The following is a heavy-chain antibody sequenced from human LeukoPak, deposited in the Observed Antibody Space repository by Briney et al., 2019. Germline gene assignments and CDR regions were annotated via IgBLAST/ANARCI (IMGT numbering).Heavy chain of an antibody. CDR2: IYSGGST. V-gene: IGHV3-66*02. D-gene: IGHD6-13*01. J-gene: IGHJ4*02. CDR3: ARPRANIAAVYY. CDR1: GFTVSSNY. Sequence: PGGSLRLSCAASGFTVSSNYMSWVRQAPGKGLERVSVIYSGGSTYYADSVKGRFTISRDNSKNTLYLQMNSLRAEDTAVYYCARPRANIAAVYYWGQGTLVTVSS.